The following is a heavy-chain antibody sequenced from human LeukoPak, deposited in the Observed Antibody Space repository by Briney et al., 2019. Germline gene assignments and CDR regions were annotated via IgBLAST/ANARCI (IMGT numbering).Heavy chain of an antibody. J-gene: IGHJ5*02. V-gene: IGHV4-59*01. CDR3: ARNYPQDWFDP. CDR2: IYYSGLT. CDR1: GGSLRSYY. Sequence: SETLSHTCTVSGGSLRSYYWSCIRQPPRKGLESIGYIYYSGLTNYNPSLKSRVTISVDSYKNQVSLKLSSVTAADTAVYYCARNYPQDWFDPWGQGTLVTVSS. D-gene: IGHD5-24*01.